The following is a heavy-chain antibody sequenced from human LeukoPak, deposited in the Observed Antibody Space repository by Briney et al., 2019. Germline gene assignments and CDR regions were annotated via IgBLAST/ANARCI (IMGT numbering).Heavy chain of an antibody. Sequence: GASVKVSCKASGYTFTSYAMNWVRQAPGQGLEWMGWINTNTGNPTYAQGFTGRFVFSLDTSVSTAYLQISSLKAEDTAVYYCARGSQGVVPAAMGYWGQGTLVTVSS. J-gene: IGHJ4*02. D-gene: IGHD2-2*01. V-gene: IGHV7-4-1*02. CDR1: GYTFTSYA. CDR3: ARGSQGVVPAAMGY. CDR2: INTNTGNP.